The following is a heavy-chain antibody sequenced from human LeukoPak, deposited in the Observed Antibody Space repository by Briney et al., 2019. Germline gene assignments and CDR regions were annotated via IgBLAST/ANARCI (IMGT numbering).Heavy chain of an antibody. D-gene: IGHD2-21*02. CDR2: IIPILGIA. CDR3: ASGGCGGDCWG. CDR1: GGTFSSYA. Sequence: SVKVSCKASGGTFSSYAISWVRQAPGQGLEWTGRIIPILGIANYAQKFQGRVTITADKSTSTAYMELSSLRSEDTAVYYCASGGCGGDCWGWGQGTLVTVSS. J-gene: IGHJ4*02. V-gene: IGHV1-69*04.